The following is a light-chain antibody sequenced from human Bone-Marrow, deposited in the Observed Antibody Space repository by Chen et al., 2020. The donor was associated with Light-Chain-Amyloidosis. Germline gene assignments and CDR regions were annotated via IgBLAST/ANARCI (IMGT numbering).Light chain of an antibody. CDR1: LAINTY. J-gene: IGKJ3*01. Sequence: DIQVTQSPSLLSASVRDRLTMTCRASLAINTYLAWYQQKPGRAPKLLIYGASTLQSGVPSRFSDSGSGTEFTLTISSLQPEDFATYDCLQLHSYPFTFGPGTTVEIK. CDR2: GAS. V-gene: IGKV1-9*01. CDR3: LQLHSYPFT.